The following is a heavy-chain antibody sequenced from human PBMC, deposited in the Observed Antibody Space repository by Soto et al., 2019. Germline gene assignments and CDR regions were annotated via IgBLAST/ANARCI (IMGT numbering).Heavy chain of an antibody. V-gene: IGHV1-69*13. CDR1: GGTFRNYV. CDR2: VIPIFGTS. Sequence: SVKVSCKASGGTFRNYVISWVRQAPGQGLEWMGGVIPIFGTSHYAQKFQGRVTIIADESTNTAYMDVSSLRSEDTAVYYCARSSMGVPGARGYYLDLWGQGTPVTVSS. CDR3: ARSSMGVPGARGYYLDL. D-gene: IGHD6-19*01. J-gene: IGHJ4*02.